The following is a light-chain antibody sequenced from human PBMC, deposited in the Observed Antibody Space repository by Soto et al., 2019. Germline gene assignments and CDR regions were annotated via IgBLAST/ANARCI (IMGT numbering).Light chain of an antibody. CDR1: QSVNSRY. J-gene: IGKJ5*01. Sequence: DTVLTQSPGTLSLSPLERATLSFMASQSVNSRYIAWYQVKPGQAPRLLIYEASSRATGIPDRFSGGGSGTDFTLSISKVEPEDFAVYYCQQYGRPPRATFGQGTRLEIK. CDR2: EAS. V-gene: IGKV3-20*01. CDR3: QQYGRPPRAT.